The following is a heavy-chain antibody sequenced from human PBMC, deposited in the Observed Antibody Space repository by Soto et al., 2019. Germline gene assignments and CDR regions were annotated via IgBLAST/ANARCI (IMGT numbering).Heavy chain of an antibody. CDR2: MDPITGGT. V-gene: IGHV1-2*02. Sequence: ASVKVSCKASGYHLGAYYTYWVREAHGRGLEWAVLMDPITGGTDSAERLRVRVTMTRDTSINTAYMELRRLRSDYTAIYFCARGRDAAAQFSTPHGMDVWGQGTTVTVSS. D-gene: IGHD2-15*01. J-gene: IGHJ6*02. CDR1: GYHLGAYY. CDR3: ARGRDAAAQFSTPHGMDV.